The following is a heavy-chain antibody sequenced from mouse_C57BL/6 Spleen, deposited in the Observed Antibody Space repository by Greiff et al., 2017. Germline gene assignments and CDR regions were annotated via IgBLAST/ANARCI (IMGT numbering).Heavy chain of an antibody. Sequence: QVQLQQSGAELVRPGASVKMSCKASGYTFTDYYINWVKQRPGQGLEWIARIYPGSGNTYYNEKFKGKATLTAAKSSSTAYMQLRSLTSEDSAVYFCAREFITTLVASSFSYYAMDYWGQGTSVTVSS. CDR3: AREFITTLVASSFSYYAMDY. CDR1: GYTFTDYY. V-gene: IGHV1-76*01. CDR2: IYPGSGNT. D-gene: IGHD1-1*01. J-gene: IGHJ4*01.